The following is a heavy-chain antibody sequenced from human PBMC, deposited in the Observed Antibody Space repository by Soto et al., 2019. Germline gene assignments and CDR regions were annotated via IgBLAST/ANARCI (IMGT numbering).Heavy chain of an antibody. CDR3: ARGIVGATTYDY. V-gene: IGHV1-18*01. CDR2: ISAHNGNT. D-gene: IGHD1-26*01. CDR1: GYTFTNYD. J-gene: IGHJ4*02. Sequence: QVQLVQSGAEVKKPGASVKVSCKASGYTFTNYDISWVRQAPGQGLEWMGWISAHNGNTNYAQKLQGRVTMTTDTSTRTAYMELRSLRSADTAVYYCARGIVGATTYDYWGQGTLVTVSS.